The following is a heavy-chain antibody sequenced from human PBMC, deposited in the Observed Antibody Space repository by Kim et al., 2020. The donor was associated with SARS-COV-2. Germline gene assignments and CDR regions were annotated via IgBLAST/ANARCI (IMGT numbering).Heavy chain of an antibody. V-gene: IGHV5-51*01. CDR1: GYSFTSYW. CDR2: IYPGDSDT. D-gene: IGHD1-26*01. CDR3: ARHSFIVGPNQGNFDY. Sequence: GESLKISCKGSGYSFTSYWIGWVRQMPGKGLEWMGIIYPGDSDTRYSPLFQGQVTISADKFISTAYLQWSSLKASDTAMYYCARHSFIVGPNQGNFDYWGQGTLVTVSS. J-gene: IGHJ4*02.